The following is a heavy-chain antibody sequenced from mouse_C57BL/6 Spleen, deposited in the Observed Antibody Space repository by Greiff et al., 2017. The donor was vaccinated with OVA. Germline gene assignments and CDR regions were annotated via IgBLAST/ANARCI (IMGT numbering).Heavy chain of an antibody. D-gene: IGHD2-5*01. V-gene: IGHV1-15*01. J-gene: IGHJ3*01. CDR1: GYTFTDYE. Sequence: VQLQQSGAELVRPGASVTLSCKASGYTFTDYEMHWVKQTPVHGLEWIGAIDPETGGTAYNQKFKGKAILTADKSSSTAYMELRSLTSEDSAVYYCTRDGSNYVGFAYWGQGTLVTVSA. CDR2: IDPETGGT. CDR3: TRDGSNYVGFAY.